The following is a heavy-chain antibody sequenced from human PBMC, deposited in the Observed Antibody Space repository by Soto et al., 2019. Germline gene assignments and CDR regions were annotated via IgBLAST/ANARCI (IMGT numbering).Heavy chain of an antibody. V-gene: IGHV1-69*13. D-gene: IGHD2-15*01. CDR3: ARGLRTGNYGMDV. J-gene: IGHJ6*02. CDR1: GGTFDNYA. CDR2: IIPMFETV. Sequence: AVKVSCKASGGTFDNYAVSWVRQAPGQGLEWMGGIIPMFETVNYAQRFQGRLTIAAEETTRTAYMEMTSMTSAETAIYFCARGLRTGNYGMDVWGQGTTVTVSS.